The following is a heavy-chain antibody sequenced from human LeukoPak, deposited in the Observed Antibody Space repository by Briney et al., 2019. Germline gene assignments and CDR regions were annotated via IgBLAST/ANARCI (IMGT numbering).Heavy chain of an antibody. Sequence: GGSLRLSCAPSGFSTRTYSMGWVRQAPGKGLEWVSYIGSTSIYADSVKGRFTISRDNAKNTLYLQMNSLRAEDTAVYYCARDGPPAGAGDFDYWGQGTPVTVSS. J-gene: IGHJ4*02. CDR2: IGSTSI. V-gene: IGHV3-48*01. D-gene: IGHD2-2*01. CDR1: GFSTRTYS. CDR3: ARDGPPAGAGDFDY.